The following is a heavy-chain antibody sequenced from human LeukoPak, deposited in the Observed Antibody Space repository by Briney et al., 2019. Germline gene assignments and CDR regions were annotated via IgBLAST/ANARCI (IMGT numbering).Heavy chain of an antibody. V-gene: IGHV4-34*01. CDR2: INHSGST. CDR1: GGSFSGYY. Sequence: SETLSLTCVVYGGSFSGYYWSWIRQPPGKGLEWLGEINHSGSTNYNPSLKSRVTISLDTSKNQFSLKLSSVTAADTAVYYCARVGGTNYYYYGMDVWGQGTTVTVSS. J-gene: IGHJ6*02. CDR3: ARVGGTNYYYYGMDV. D-gene: IGHD1-26*01.